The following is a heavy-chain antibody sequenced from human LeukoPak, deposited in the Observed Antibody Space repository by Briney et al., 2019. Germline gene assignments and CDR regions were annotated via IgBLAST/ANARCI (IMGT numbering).Heavy chain of an antibody. J-gene: IGHJ4*02. V-gene: IGHV4-59*12. CDR1: GVSILNYC. Sequence: PSETLSLTGTGTGVSILNYCWSWIQQPPGPGLEWIGHICYRGTTNHNPSLKRRDTLSVDRSKNQFSLKLISVTAADTAVYYCATFVDHSPAPRTDYWGQGTLVTVSS. CDR3: ATFVDHSPAPRTDY. D-gene: IGHD4-11*01. CDR2: ICYRGTT.